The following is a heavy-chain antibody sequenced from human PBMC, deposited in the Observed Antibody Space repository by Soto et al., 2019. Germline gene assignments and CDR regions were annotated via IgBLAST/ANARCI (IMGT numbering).Heavy chain of an antibody. Sequence: PGGSLRLSCAASGFTFSIYAMSWVRQAPGKGLEWVSVIRGSGDTTYYADPVEGRFTISRDNSKNTLYLQMNSLRAEDTAVYYCAQDRKNFYYWGQGTLVTVSS. CDR1: GFTFSIYA. CDR3: AQDRKNFYY. V-gene: IGHV3-23*01. J-gene: IGHJ4*02. CDR2: IRGSGDTT.